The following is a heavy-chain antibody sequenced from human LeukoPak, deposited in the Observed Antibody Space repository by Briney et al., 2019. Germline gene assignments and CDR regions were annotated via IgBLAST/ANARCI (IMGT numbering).Heavy chain of an antibody. CDR3: AKWAWQLV. V-gene: IGHV3-23*01. Sequence: GGSLRLSCAASKFTFSSYAMSWVRQAPGKGLEWVSFIGVGGGNTNYADSVKGRFTISRDDSKNTLYLQMNSLGAPDTAVYYCAKWAWQLVGGQGTLVTVSS. D-gene: IGHD2-2*01. CDR2: IGVGGGNT. J-gene: IGHJ4*02. CDR1: KFTFSSYA.